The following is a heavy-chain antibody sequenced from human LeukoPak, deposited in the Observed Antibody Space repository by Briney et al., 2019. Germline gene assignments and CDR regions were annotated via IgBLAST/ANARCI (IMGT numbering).Heavy chain of an antibody. CDR2: ISSSSSYI. Sequence: GGSLRLSCAASGFTFSSYEMNWVRQAPGKGLEWVSSISSSSSYIYYTDSLKGRFTISRDNAKNSLYLQMNSLRAEDTAVYYCAREMLVIPAAVDYWGQGTLVTVSS. V-gene: IGHV3-21*01. J-gene: IGHJ4*02. D-gene: IGHD2-2*01. CDR3: AREMLVIPAAVDY. CDR1: GFTFSSYE.